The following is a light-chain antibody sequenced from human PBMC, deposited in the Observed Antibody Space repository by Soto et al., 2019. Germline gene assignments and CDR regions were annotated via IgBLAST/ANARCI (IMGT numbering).Light chain of an antibody. CDR3: QPSAGPPYP. CDR2: KAS. CDR1: QSINNW. J-gene: IGKJ2*01. V-gene: IGKV1-5*03. Sequence: DIQMTQSPSTLSASIGDTVIITCRASQSINNWLAWYQHKPGKAPNLLIHKASTLVSGVPSRFSSSESGTEFTLTISSLQPDEFAPSYYQPSAGPPYPFGQGTKREIK.